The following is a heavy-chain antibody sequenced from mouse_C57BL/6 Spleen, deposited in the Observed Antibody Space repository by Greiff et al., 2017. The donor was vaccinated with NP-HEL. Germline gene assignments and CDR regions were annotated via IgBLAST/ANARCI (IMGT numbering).Heavy chain of an antibody. V-gene: IGHV1-80*01. Sequence: VKLQESGAELVKPGASVKISCKASGYAFSSYWMNWVKQRPGKGLEWIGQIYPGDGDTNYNGKFKGKATLTADKSSRTAYMQLSRLTAEGAAVYFCARLYEHEGCAYWGQGTLVTVSA. J-gene: IGHJ3*01. CDR1: GYAFSSYW. CDR3: ARLYEHEGCAY. D-gene: IGHD1-1*01. CDR2: IYPGDGDT.